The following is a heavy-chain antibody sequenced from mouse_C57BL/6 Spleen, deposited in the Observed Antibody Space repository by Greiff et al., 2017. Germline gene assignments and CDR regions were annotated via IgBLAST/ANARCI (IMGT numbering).Heavy chain of an antibody. D-gene: IGHD2-5*01. J-gene: IGHJ2*01. Sequence: EVQLQQSGAELVRPGASVKLSCTASGFNIKDYYMHWVKQRPEQGLEWIGRIDPEDGDTEYAPKFPGKATMTADTSSNTSYLPPSSLTSEDTAVYYCTTSGYSNYFDYCGQGTTLTVSS. CDR2: IDPEDGDT. V-gene: IGHV14-1*01. CDR3: TTSGYSNYFDY. CDR1: GFNIKDYY.